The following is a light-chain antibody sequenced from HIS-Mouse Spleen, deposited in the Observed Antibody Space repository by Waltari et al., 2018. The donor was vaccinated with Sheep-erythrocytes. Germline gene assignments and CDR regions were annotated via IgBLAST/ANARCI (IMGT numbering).Light chain of an antibody. Sequence: DIQLTQSPSFLSASVGDRVTITCRASQGISSYLAWYQQKPGKAPKLLIYKASSLESGVPSRFSGSGSGTEFTLTISSLQPDDFATYYCQQYNSYSPTFGPGTKVDIK. J-gene: IGKJ3*01. CDR2: KAS. CDR3: QQYNSYSPT. CDR1: QGISSY. V-gene: IGKV1-5*03.